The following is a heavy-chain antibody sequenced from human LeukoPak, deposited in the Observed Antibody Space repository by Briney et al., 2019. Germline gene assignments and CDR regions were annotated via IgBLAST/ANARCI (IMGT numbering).Heavy chain of an antibody. CDR2: ISDSGDST. CDR3: ARGRVVEGFDY. D-gene: IGHD6-6*01. CDR1: GFTFSSYV. V-gene: IGHV3-23*01. J-gene: IGHJ4*02. Sequence: GGSLRLSCAASGFTFSSYVMNWVRQAPGKGLEWVSSISDSGDSTYYADSVRGRFTISRDNSKNTLYLQMNSLRAEDTAVYYCARGRVVEGFDYWGQGTLVTVSS.